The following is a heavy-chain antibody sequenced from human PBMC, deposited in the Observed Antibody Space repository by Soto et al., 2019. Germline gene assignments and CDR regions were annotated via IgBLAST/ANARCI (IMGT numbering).Heavy chain of an antibody. Sequence: SETLSLTCTVSGGSISSGGYYWSWIRQHPGKGLEWIGYIYYSGSTYYNPSLKSRVTISVDTSKNQFSLKLSSVTAADTAVYYCARDTVTPRNYYGMDVWGQGTTVTVYS. V-gene: IGHV4-31*03. D-gene: IGHD4-17*01. CDR3: ARDTVTPRNYYGMDV. J-gene: IGHJ6*02. CDR1: GGSISSGGYY. CDR2: IYYSGST.